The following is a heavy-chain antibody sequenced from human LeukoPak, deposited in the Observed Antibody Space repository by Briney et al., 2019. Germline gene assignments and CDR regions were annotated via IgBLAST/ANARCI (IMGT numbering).Heavy chain of an antibody. D-gene: IGHD6-13*01. CDR3: ARDTAAAGIAKLSHFDY. CDR1: GFTFSSYG. Sequence: GGSLRLSCAASGFTFSSYGMHWVRQAPGKGLEWVAVIWYDGSNKYYADSVKGRFTIPRDNSKNTLYLQMNSLRAEDTAVYYCARDTAAAGIAKLSHFDYWGQGTLVTVSS. CDR2: IWYDGSNK. J-gene: IGHJ4*02. V-gene: IGHV3-33*01.